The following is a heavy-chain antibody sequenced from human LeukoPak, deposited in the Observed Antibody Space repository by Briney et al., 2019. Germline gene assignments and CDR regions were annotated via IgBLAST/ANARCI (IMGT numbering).Heavy chain of an antibody. V-gene: IGHV1-3*01. CDR1: GHTSTTYA. D-gene: IGHD2-2*01. Sequence: ASVKVSYKASGHTSTTYAIHWVRQAPGQGLEWMGWINAGNGNIKYSQKLQGRVTITGDTSASTAYMEQSSLRSEDTAVYYCARGYCSSTSCYMDVWGQGTTVT. CDR2: INAGNGNI. J-gene: IGHJ6*02. CDR3: ARGYCSSTSCYMDV.